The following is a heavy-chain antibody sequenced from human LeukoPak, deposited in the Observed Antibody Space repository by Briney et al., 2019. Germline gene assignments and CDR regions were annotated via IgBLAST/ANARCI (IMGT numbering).Heavy chain of an antibody. V-gene: IGHV4-61*02. J-gene: IGHJ4*02. D-gene: IGHD3-16*01. CDR2: IYTSGST. CDR1: GGSISSGFYY. CDR3: AREHPRGEVDDFDY. Sequence: PSETLSLTCTVSGGSISSGFYYWSWIRQPAGKGLERIGRIYTSGSTNYNPSLKSRISISVDTSKNQFSLKLTSVTAADTAVYYCAREHPRGEVDDFDYWGQGTLVTVSS.